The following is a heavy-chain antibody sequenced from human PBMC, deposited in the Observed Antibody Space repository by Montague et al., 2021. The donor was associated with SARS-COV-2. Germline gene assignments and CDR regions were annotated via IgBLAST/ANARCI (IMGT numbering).Heavy chain of an antibody. D-gene: IGHD6-13*01. J-gene: IGHJ4*02. CDR3: VRGIEAAGSYDY. Sequence: CAISGDSVVSIRRRSDRAHVCTPVTLRSRVPSYYRTIKKSDYARSVKSRIAINPDTSKNQFSLQLSSVTPEDTALYYCVRGIEAAGSYDYWGQGTLGTVSS. CDR1: GDSVVSIRRR. V-gene: IGHV6-1*01. CDR2: YYRTIKKS.